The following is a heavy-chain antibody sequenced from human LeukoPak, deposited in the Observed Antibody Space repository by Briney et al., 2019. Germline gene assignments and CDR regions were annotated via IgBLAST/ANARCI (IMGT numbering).Heavy chain of an antibody. V-gene: IGHV5-51*01. J-gene: IGHJ6*02. CDR1: GYSFTSYW. CDR2: IYPGDSDT. Sequence: GESLKISCKGSGYSFTSYWIGWVRQMPGKGLEWMGIIYPGDSDTRYSPSFQGQVTISADKSISTAYLQWSSLKASDTAMYYWARATFDFTDGMDVWGQGTTVTVSS. CDR3: ARATFDFTDGMDV.